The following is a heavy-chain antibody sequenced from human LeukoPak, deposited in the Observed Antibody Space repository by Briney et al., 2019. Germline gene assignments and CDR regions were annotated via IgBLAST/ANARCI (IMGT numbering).Heavy chain of an antibody. J-gene: IGHJ4*02. CDR3: ARDLRFRDDY. V-gene: IGHV3-7*01. CDR2: IKQDGSEK. D-gene: IGHD3-10*01. CDR1: GFTFSNYW. Sequence: GGSLRLSCAASGFTFSNYWMSWVRQAPGKGLEWVANIKQDGSEKYYVDSVKGRFTISRDNAKNSLYLQMDSLRAEDTAVYYCARDLRFRDDYWGQGTLVTVSS.